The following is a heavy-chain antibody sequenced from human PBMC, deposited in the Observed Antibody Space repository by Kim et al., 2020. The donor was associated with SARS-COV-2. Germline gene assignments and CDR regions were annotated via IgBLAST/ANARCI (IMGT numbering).Heavy chain of an antibody. Sequence: SETLSLTCAVYGGSFSGYYWSWIRQPPGKGLEWIGEINHSGSTNYNPSLKSRVTISVDTSKNQFSLKLSSVTAADTAVYYCAIHLYCTNGVCYTDNWFDPWGQGTLVTVSS. CDR2: INHSGST. CDR3: AIHLYCTNGVCYTDNWFDP. J-gene: IGHJ5*02. V-gene: IGHV4-34*01. CDR1: GGSFSGYY. D-gene: IGHD2-8*01.